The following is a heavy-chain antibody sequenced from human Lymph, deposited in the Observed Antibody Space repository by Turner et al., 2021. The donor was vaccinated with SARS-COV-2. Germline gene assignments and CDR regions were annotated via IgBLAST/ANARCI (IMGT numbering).Heavy chain of an antibody. V-gene: IGHV3-23*01. CDR1: GFTFSSYA. J-gene: IGHJ4*02. CDR2: ISVSGGST. CDR3: AKNEMAMIVVVITLFDY. D-gene: IGHD3-22*01. Sequence: EVQLLESGGGLVQPGGSLRLSCAASGFTFSSYAMSWVRQAPGKGLEWVLSISVSGGSTYYADSVKGRFTISRDNSKNTLYLQMNSLRAEDTAVYYCAKNEMAMIVVVITLFDYWGQGTLVTVSS.